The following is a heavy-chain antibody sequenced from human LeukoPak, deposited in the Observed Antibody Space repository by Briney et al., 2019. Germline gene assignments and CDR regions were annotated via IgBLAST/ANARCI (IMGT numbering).Heavy chain of an antibody. V-gene: IGHV4-38-2*02. J-gene: IGHJ4*02. CDR1: GYSISSGYY. D-gene: IGHD3-22*01. CDR3: AIVTWGYYYDYFDY. Sequence: PSETLSLTGSVSGYSISSGYYWGWIRPSPGKGLEWIGTIYQSGSTYYNPSLESRVTISVDTSKNQFSLKLSFVTAADTAMYYCAIVTWGYYYDYFDYWGQGTLVTVSS. CDR2: IYQSGST.